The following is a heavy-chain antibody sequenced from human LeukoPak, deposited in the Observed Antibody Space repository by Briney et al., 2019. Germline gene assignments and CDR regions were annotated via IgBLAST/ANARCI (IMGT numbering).Heavy chain of an antibody. J-gene: IGHJ5*02. CDR2: INPNSGGT. D-gene: IGHD3-3*01. CDR1: GYTFTGYY. V-gene: IGHV1-2*02. CDR3: ARDAYYDFWSGPGWFDP. Sequence: ASVKVSCKASGYTFTGYYMHWVRQAPGQGLEWMGWINPNSGGTNYAQKFQGRVTMTRDTSISTAYMELSRLRSDDTAVYYCARDAYYDFWSGPGWFDPWGQGTLVTVSS.